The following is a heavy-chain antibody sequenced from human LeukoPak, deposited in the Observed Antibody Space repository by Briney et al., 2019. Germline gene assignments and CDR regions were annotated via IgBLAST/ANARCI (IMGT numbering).Heavy chain of an antibody. Sequence: GGSLRLSCTTSGFSFGDFAMSWVRQAQGKGLGWVGFTRNRIHGRTAEYAASVKGRCTISRDDSISTVYLQINSLKTEDTAVYYCTRGAVNDHGDGQFFQHWGQGTLVTVSS. V-gene: IGHV3-49*04. J-gene: IGHJ1*01. CDR2: TRNRIHGRTA. CDR3: TRGAVNDHGDGQFFQH. D-gene: IGHD4-17*01. CDR1: GFSFGDFA.